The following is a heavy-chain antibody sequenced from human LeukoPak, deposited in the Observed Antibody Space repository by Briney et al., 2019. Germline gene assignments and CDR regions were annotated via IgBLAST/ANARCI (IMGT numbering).Heavy chain of an antibody. Sequence: SETLSLTCTVSGGSISSYYWSWIRQPAGKGLEWIGRIYTSGSTNYNPSLKSRVTMSVDTSKNQFSLKLSSVTAADTAVYYCARERAELWFGELLYGEDKTYFDYWGQGTLVTVSS. CDR1: GGSISSYY. J-gene: IGHJ4*02. CDR3: ARERAELWFGELLYGEDKTYFDY. CDR2: IYTSGST. V-gene: IGHV4-4*07. D-gene: IGHD3-10*01.